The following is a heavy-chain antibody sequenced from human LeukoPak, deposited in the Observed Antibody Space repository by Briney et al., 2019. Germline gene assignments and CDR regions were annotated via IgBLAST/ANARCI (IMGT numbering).Heavy chain of an antibody. Sequence: GGSLRLSCAASGFAFSDYYMSWIRQAPGKGLGWVSYISSSGSTIYYADSVKGRFTISRDNAKNSLYLQMNSLRAEDTAVYYCAREAVAGDFDYWGQGTLVTVSS. CDR2: ISSSGSTI. CDR3: AREAVAGDFDY. V-gene: IGHV3-11*04. J-gene: IGHJ4*02. CDR1: GFAFSDYY. D-gene: IGHD6-19*01.